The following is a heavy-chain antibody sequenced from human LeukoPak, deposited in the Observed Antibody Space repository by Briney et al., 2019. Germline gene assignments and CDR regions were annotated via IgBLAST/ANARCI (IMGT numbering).Heavy chain of an antibody. CDR1: GFPFSGDW. V-gene: IGHV3-7*01. CDR2: TKQDGSEQ. CDR3: SRSLEY. Sequence: PVGSLRLSCAASGFPFSGDWIDWVRQAPGKGMEWVANTKQDGSEQYYADSVKGRFTISRENAKNARYLQMNSLRAEDTAVYYCSRSLEYWGQGALFTVSS. J-gene: IGHJ4*02.